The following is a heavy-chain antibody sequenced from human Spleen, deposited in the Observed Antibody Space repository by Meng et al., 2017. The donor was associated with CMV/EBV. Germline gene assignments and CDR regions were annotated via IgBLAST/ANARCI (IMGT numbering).Heavy chain of an antibody. Sequence: ASVKVSCKASGYTFTGYYIHWVRQAPGQGLEWMGWVNPNSGNTGYAQKFQGRVTMTRNTSISTAYMELSSLRSEDTAVYYCAAKGLPYCSSTSCDDAFDIWGQGTMVTVSS. V-gene: IGHV1-8*02. D-gene: IGHD2-2*01. J-gene: IGHJ3*02. CDR2: VNPNSGNT. CDR1: GYTFTGYY. CDR3: AAKGLPYCSSTSCDDAFDI.